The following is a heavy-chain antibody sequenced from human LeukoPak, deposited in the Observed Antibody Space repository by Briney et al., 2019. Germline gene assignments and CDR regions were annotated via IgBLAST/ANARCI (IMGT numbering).Heavy chain of an antibody. CDR1: GYTFTSYD. J-gene: IGHJ4*02. CDR2: MNPNSGNT. Sequence: ASVKVSCKASGYTFTSYDINWVRQATGQGLEWMGWMNPNSGNTGYAQKFQGRVTITRNTSISTAYMELSSLRSEDTAVCYCARGRDTMVRGTLAYWGQGTLVTVSS. V-gene: IGHV1-8*03. CDR3: ARGRDTMVRGTLAY. D-gene: IGHD3-10*01.